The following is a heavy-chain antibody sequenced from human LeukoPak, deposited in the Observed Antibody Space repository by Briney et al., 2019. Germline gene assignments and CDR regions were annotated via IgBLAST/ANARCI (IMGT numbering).Heavy chain of an antibody. CDR2: IYYSGST. Sequence: SETLSLTRTVSGGSISSSSYYWGWIRQPPGKGLEWIGSIYYSGSTYYNPSLKSRVTISVDTSKNQFSLKLSSVTAAGTAVYYCAGLTYYYDSSGYSYYFDYWGQGTLVTVSS. V-gene: IGHV4-39*07. J-gene: IGHJ4*02. CDR1: GGSISSSSYY. D-gene: IGHD3-22*01. CDR3: AGLTYYYDSSGYSYYFDY.